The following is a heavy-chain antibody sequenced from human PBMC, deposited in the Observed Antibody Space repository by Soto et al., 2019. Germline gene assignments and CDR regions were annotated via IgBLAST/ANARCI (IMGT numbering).Heavy chain of an antibody. CDR3: ARGYYYGSGRPTPGGMDV. CDR1: GGTFSSYS. Sequence: SVKVSCKASGGTFSSYSISWVRQAPGQGLEWMGGIIPIFGTANYAQKFQGRVTITADESTSTAYMELSSLRSDDTAVYYCARGYYYGSGRPTPGGMDVWGQGTTVTVSS. D-gene: IGHD3-10*01. V-gene: IGHV1-69*13. J-gene: IGHJ6*02. CDR2: IIPIFGTA.